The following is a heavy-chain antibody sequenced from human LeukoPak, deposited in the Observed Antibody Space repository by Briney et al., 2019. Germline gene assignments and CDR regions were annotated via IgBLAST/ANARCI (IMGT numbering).Heavy chain of an antibody. CDR3: ARVRYHWNDSEYYFDY. CDR2: IIPILGIA. CDR1: GYTFTSYY. D-gene: IGHD1-20*01. V-gene: IGHV1-69*04. J-gene: IGHJ4*02. Sequence: SVKVSCKASGYTFTSYYMHWVRQAPGQGLEWMGRIIPILGIANYAQKFQGRVTITADKSTSTAYMELSSLRSEDTAVYYCARVRYHWNDSEYYFDYWGQGTLVTVSS.